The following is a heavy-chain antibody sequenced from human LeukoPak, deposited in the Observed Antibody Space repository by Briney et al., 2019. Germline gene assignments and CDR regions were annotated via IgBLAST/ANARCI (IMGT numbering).Heavy chain of an antibody. V-gene: IGHV4-34*01. D-gene: IGHD5-18*01. CDR1: GGSFSGYY. CDR2: INHSGST. J-gene: IGHJ4*02. Sequence: SETLSLTCAVYGGSFSGYYWSWIRQPPGKGLEWIGEINHSGSTNYNPSLKSRVTISLDTSKNQFSMKLSSVTAADTAVYYCARADGYNYGSVFDYWGQGTQVTVSS. CDR3: ARADGYNYGSVFDY.